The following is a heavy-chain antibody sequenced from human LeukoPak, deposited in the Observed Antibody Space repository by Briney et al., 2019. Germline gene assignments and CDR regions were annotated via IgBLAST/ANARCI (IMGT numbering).Heavy chain of an antibody. Sequence: GGSLRLSCAASGFTFSSYGMHWVRQAPGRGLEWVAYTRYDGSTKYHADSVKGRFAISRDNSKNTLYLQMNSLRAEDTAVYYRAKRRGLEVLYYYYMDVWGKGTTVTVSS. J-gene: IGHJ6*03. CDR2: TRYDGSTK. CDR1: GFTFSSYG. CDR3: AKRRGLEVLYYYYMDV. D-gene: IGHD1-7*01. V-gene: IGHV3-30*02.